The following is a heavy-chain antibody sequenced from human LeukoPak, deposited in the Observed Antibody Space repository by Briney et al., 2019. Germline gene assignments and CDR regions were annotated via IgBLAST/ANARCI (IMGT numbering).Heavy chain of an antibody. V-gene: IGHV4-61*02. D-gene: IGHD2-21*02. CDR1: GGSISSGSYY. J-gene: IGHJ5*02. CDR3: ARDIAYCGGDCYVQFDP. Sequence: SETLSLTCTVSGGSISSGSYYWSWIRQPAGKGLKWVGRIYTSGSTNYNPSLKSRVTISVDTSKNQFPLKLSSVTAADTAVYYCARDIAYCGGDCYVQFDPWGQGTLVTVSS. CDR2: IYTSGST.